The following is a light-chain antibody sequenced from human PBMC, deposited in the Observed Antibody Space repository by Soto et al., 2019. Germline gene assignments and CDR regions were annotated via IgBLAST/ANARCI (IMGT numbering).Light chain of an antibody. V-gene: IGKV3-20*01. J-gene: IGKJ4*01. CDR2: GAS. Sequence: IVLTQSPAILALSTGDRATLSCRTSQSVSSSYLAWYQHKPGQAPRLLIHGASSRVTGIPDRFGGSGSGTDFTLTISRLEPEDFAVYYCQQYGSSPLTFGGGTKVDIK. CDR3: QQYGSSPLT. CDR1: QSVSSSY.